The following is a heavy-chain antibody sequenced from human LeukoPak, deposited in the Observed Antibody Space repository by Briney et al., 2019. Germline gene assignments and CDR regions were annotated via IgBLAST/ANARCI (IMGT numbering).Heavy chain of an antibody. J-gene: IGHJ4*02. CDR1: RYSFTTYW. V-gene: IGHV5-51*01. CDR3: ARALVGAATLSY. D-gene: IGHD1-26*01. CDR2: IYPGDSDT. Sequence: PGESLKISCKGSRYSFTTYWIAWVRRMPGKGLEWMGVIYPGDSDTRYSPSFQGQVTPSADKSISTAYLQWSSLKASDTAIYYCARALVGAATLSYWGQGTLVTVSS.